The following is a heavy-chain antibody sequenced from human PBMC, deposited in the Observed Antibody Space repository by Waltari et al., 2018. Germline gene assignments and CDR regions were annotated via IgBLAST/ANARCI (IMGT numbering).Heavy chain of an antibody. V-gene: IGHV3-30*18. CDR3: AKAQAGEYSSGWSNGMDV. J-gene: IGHJ6*02. CDR2: ISYDVSNK. Sequence: QVQLVESGGGVVQPGRSLRLSCAASGFPFSSYGMHWVRPAPGQGLEWVAVISYDVSNKYYADSVKGRFTISRDNSKNTLYLQMNSLRAEDTAVYYCAKAQAGEYSSGWSNGMDVWGQGTTVTVSS. D-gene: IGHD6-19*01. CDR1: GFPFSSYG.